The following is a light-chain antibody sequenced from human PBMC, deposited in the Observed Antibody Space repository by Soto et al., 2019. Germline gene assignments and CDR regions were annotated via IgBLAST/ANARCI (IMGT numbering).Light chain of an antibody. CDR1: QSISSW. CDR2: KAS. J-gene: IGKJ1*01. V-gene: IGKV1-5*03. Sequence: DIQMTQSPSTLSAFVADRVTITCRATQSISSWLAWYQQKPGKAPKLLIYKASSLESGVPSRFSGSGSGTEFTLTISSLQPDDIATYYCQQYNSYSRTFGQGTKVDIK. CDR3: QQYNSYSRT.